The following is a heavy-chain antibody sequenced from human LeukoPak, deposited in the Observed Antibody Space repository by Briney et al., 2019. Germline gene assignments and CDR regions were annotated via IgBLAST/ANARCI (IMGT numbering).Heavy chain of an antibody. CDR3: ARDQGIVGANNDY. J-gene: IGHJ4*02. CDR1: GFTFSIYS. CDR2: ISSSSSYI. Sequence: GGSLRLSCAASGFTFSIYSMNWVRQAPGKGLEWVSSISSSSSYIYYADSVKGRFTISRDNAKNSLYLQMNSLRAEDTAVYYCARDQGIVGANNDYWGQGTLVTVSS. D-gene: IGHD1-26*01. V-gene: IGHV3-21*01.